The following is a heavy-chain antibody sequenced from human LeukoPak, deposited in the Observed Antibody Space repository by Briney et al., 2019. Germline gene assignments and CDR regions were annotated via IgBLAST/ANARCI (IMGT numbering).Heavy chain of an antibody. CDR2: MSGSGGST. D-gene: IGHD3-22*01. Sequence: PGGSLSLSWAASGFTFSSKARSWVAQAQGKGWVWVSVMSGSGGSTYYADSVKGRFTISRDNSKNTLYLQMNSLRAEDTAVYYCAKDGGPYYYDRSGYYDYWVQGTLVTVSS. V-gene: IGHV3-23*01. CDR1: GFTFSSKA. CDR3: AKDGGPYYYDRSGYYDY. J-gene: IGHJ4*02.